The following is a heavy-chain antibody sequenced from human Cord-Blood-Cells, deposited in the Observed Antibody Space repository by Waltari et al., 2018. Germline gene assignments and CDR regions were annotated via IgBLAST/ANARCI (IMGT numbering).Heavy chain of an antibody. D-gene: IGHD3-10*01. J-gene: IGHJ4*02. CDR1: GCTFRSYW. Sequence: EVPLVESGGGLVQPGGSLRISCAACGCTFRSYWMSWVSQAPGKGLEWVANIKQDGSEKYYVDSVKGRFTISRDNAKNSLYLQMNSLRAEDTAVYYCASYGSGSYYFDYWCQGTLVTVSS. V-gene: IGHV3-7*01. CDR3: ASYGSGSYYFDY. CDR2: IKQDGSEK.